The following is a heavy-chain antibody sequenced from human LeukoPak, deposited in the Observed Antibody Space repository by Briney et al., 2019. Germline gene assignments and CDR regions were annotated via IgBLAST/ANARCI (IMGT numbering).Heavy chain of an antibody. CDR3: ARRTCSGGSCYDY. V-gene: IGHV5-51*01. CDR1: GYSFTSYW. J-gene: IGHJ4*02. Sequence: GESLKISCKGSGYSFTSYWIGWVRQMPGKGLEWMGFIYPGDSNPRYNPSFQGQVTISADKSISTAYLQWSGLKASDTAIYYCARRTCSGGSCYDYWGQGTLVTVSS. CDR2: IYPGDSNP. D-gene: IGHD2-15*01.